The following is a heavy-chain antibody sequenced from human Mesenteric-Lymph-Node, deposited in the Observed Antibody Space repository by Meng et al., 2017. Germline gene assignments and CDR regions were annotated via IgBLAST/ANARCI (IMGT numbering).Heavy chain of an antibody. CDR1: GDSITSGDYS. CDR2: IYHGVNI. V-gene: IGHV4-30-2*01. CDR3: VRDTRRGGGWFDP. D-gene: IGHD3-10*01. J-gene: IGHJ5*02. Sequence: QGSGPGLVRPYQTLSLTCPVSGDSITSGDYSWTWIRQPPGKGLEWIGYIYHGVNIYYTPSLRSRVTISVDKSRNQFSLKLTSVSAADTAVYYCVRDTRRGGGWFDPWGQGTLVTVSS.